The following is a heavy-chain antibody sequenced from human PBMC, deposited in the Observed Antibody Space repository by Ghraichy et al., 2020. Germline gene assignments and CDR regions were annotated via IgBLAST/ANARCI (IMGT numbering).Heavy chain of an antibody. Sequence: SETLSLTCAVSGGSISSGGYSWSWIRQPPGKGLEWIGYIYHSGSTYYNSSLKSRVTISVDRSKNQFSLKLSSVTAADTAVYYCARGRLSADAFDIWGQGTMVTVSS. J-gene: IGHJ3*02. CDR3: ARGRLSADAFDI. V-gene: IGHV4-30-2*01. CDR1: GGSISSGGYS. CDR2: IYHSGST.